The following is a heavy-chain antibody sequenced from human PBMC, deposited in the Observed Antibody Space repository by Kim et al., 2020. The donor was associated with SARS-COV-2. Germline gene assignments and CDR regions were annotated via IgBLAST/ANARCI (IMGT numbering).Heavy chain of an antibody. CDR1: GGSISSGGYY. J-gene: IGHJ3*02. CDR3: ARARKQQGVIDAFDI. D-gene: IGHD6-13*01. Sequence: SETLSLTCTVSGGSISSGGYYWSWIRQHPGKGLEWIGYIYYSGSTYYNPSLKSRVTISVYTSKNQFSLKLSSVTAADTAVYYCARARKQQGVIDAFDIWGQGTMVTVSS. V-gene: IGHV4-31*03. CDR2: IYYSGST.